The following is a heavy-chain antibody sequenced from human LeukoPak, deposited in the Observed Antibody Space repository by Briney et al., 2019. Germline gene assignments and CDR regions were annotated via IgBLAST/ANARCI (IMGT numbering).Heavy chain of an antibody. V-gene: IGHV4-38-2*02. Sequence: PSETLSLTCTVSGYSISSGYYWGWIRQPPGKGLEWIGSIYHSGSTYYNPSLKSRVTISVDTSKNQFSLKLSSVTAADTAVYYCLRDDAFDIWGQGTMVTVSS. CDR3: LRDDAFDI. J-gene: IGHJ3*02. CDR2: IYHSGST. CDR1: GYSISSGYY.